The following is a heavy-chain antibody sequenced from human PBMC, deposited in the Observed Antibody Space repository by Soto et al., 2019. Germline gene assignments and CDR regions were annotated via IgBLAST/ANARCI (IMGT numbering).Heavy chain of an antibody. D-gene: IGHD4-17*01. CDR2: ISSYNGNT. J-gene: IGHJ5*01. Sequence: GXSVKVSCTPSGYTFTNYGIHLVRQAPGQGLECMGWISSYNGNTNYAQKLQGRVTMTTDTSTSTAYMELRSLRSDDTAVYYCARVPTPTYAESDKNNWFDSWGQGTLVTVSS. CDR3: ARVPTPTYAESDKNNWFDS. V-gene: IGHV1-18*04. CDR1: GYTFTNYG.